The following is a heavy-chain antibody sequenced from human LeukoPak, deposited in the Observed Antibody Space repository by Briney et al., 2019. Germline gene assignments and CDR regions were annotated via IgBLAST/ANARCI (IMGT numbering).Heavy chain of an antibody. CDR1: GFTFSSYA. Sequence: GGSLTLSCAASGFTFSSYAMSWVRQAPGKGLEWVLAISASGGSTYYADSVKGRFTISRDNSKNTLYLQMNSLRAEDTAVYYCATNLRLDYWGQGTLVTVSS. CDR3: ATNLRLDY. CDR2: ISASGGST. V-gene: IGHV3-23*01. D-gene: IGHD3-3*01. J-gene: IGHJ4*02.